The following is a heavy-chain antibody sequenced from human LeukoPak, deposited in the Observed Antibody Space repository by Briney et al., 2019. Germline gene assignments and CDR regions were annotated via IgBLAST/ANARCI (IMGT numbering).Heavy chain of an antibody. CDR1: GGSISSSSYY. J-gene: IGHJ3*02. V-gene: IGHV4-39*07. CDR2: IYYSGST. Sequence: SETLSLTCTVSGGSISSSSYYWGWIRQPPGKGLEWIGSIYYSGSTNYNPSLKSRVTISVDTSKNQFSLKLSSVTAADTAVYYCAREETGTYDAFDIWGQGTMVTVSS. D-gene: IGHD1/OR15-1a*01. CDR3: AREETGTYDAFDI.